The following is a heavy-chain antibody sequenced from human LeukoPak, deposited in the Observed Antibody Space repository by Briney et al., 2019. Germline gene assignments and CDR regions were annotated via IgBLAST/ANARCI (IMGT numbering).Heavy chain of an antibody. CDR1: GFTFSGYE. D-gene: IGHD6-19*01. J-gene: IGHJ4*02. Sequence: GGSLRLSCAASGFTFSGYEMNWVRQAPGKGLDWVSYISSSGSTIYYADSVKGRLTISRDNARNSLYLQMNSLRVEDTAVYYCVRDLSGWYDYWGQGTLVTVSS. CDR2: ISSSGSTI. V-gene: IGHV3-48*03. CDR3: VRDLSGWYDY.